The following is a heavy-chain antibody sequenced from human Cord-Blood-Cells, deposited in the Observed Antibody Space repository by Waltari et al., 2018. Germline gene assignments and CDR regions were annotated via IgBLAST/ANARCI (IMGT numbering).Heavy chain of an antibody. J-gene: IGHJ4*02. CDR3: ARFRKGALTVTTFDY. D-gene: IGHD4-17*01. Sequence: QVQLQQWGAGLFKPSETLSLTCAVYGGSFSGYYWSGFRQPPGKGLEWIGEINHSGSTNYNPSLKSRVTISVDTSKNQFSLKLSSVTAADTAVYYCARFRKGALTVTTFDYWGQGTLVTVSS. CDR1: GGSFSGYY. V-gene: IGHV4-34*01. CDR2: INHSGST.